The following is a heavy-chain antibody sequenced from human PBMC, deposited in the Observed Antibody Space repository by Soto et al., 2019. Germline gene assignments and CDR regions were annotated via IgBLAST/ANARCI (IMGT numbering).Heavy chain of an antibody. CDR1: GGSFSCYY. CDR2: INHSGST. Sequence: SETLSLTSAVYGGSFSCYYWSWIRQPPGKGLEWIGEINHSGSTNYNPSLKSRVTISVDTSKNQFSLKLSSVTAADTAVYYCARVRCITIFGVVMKGWFDPWGQGTLVTVSS. CDR3: ARVRCITIFGVVMKGWFDP. J-gene: IGHJ5*02. V-gene: IGHV4-34*01. D-gene: IGHD3-3*01.